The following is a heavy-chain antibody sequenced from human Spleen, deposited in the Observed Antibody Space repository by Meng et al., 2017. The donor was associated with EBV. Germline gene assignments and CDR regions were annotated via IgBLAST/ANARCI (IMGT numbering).Heavy chain of an antibody. CDR1: GGSVSSGIYY. CDR3: ATVDYGDYEFDY. D-gene: IGHD4-17*01. V-gene: IGHV4-61*01. J-gene: IGHJ4*02. CDR2: IYDSGSA. Sequence: QVQLLEAGPGLVKASEPLSLMCTLSGGSVSSGIYYWSWIRQPPGKGLEWIGYIYDSGSANYNPSLKSRVTISIDMSKNQFSLKLSSVTAADTAVYYCATVDYGDYEFDYWGQGTLVTVSS.